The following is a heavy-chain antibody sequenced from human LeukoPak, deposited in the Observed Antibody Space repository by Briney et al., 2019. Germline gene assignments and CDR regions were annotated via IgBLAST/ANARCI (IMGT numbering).Heavy chain of an antibody. D-gene: IGHD6-13*01. V-gene: IGHV4-61*02. J-gene: IGHJ4*02. Sequence: PSETLSLTCTVSGGSISSRSYYWGWIRQPPGKGLEWIGRIYTSGSTNYNPSLKSRVTISVDTSKNQFSLNLSSVTAADTAVYYCATVAAAGRIDYWGQGTLVTVSS. CDR3: ATVAAAGRIDY. CDR1: GGSISSRSYY. CDR2: IYTSGST.